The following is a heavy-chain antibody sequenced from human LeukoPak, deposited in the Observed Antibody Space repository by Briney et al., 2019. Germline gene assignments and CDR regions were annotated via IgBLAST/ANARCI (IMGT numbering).Heavy chain of an antibody. V-gene: IGHV1-69*05. Sequence: SVKVSCKASGGTFSSYAISWVRQAPGQGLEWMGGIIPIFGTANYAQKFQGRVTITTDESTSTAYMELSSLRPEDTAVYYCAREGGYSYGEIDYWGQGTLVTVSS. J-gene: IGHJ4*02. CDR2: IIPIFGTA. D-gene: IGHD5-18*01. CDR1: GGTFSSYA. CDR3: AREGGYSYGEIDY.